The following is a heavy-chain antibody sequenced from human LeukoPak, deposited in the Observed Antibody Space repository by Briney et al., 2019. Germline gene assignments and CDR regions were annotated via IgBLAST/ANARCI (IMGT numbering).Heavy chain of an antibody. CDR1: GYTFTGYY. CDR2: IDPKNGGT. V-gene: IGHV1-2*02. D-gene: IGHD5-12*01. Sequence: ASVKVSCKASGYTFTGYYMHWVRQAPGQGLEWMGWIDPKNGGTDHAQRFQGRVTMTRDTSISTAYTELTNLRSDDTAVYYCAPTHGNGYYYYDYWGQGTQVTVSS. J-gene: IGHJ4*02. CDR3: APTHGNGYYYYDY.